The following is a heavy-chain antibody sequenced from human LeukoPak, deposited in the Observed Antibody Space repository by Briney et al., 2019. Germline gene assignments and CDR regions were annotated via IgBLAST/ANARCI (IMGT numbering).Heavy chain of an antibody. J-gene: IGHJ3*02. CDR1: GCSISSSSYY. V-gene: IGHV4-39*01. Sequence: VKPSETLSLTCTVSGCSISSSSYYWGCIRQPPGKGLELIGSIYYSGSTYYNPALKSRVTISVDTSKNKFSLKLNSVTAADTAVYYCARPAYRGRYYDAFDIWGQGTMVTVSS. CDR2: IYYSGST. D-gene: IGHD1-26*01. CDR3: ARPAYRGRYYDAFDI.